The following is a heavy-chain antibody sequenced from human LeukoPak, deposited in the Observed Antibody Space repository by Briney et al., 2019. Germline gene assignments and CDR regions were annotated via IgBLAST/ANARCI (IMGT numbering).Heavy chain of an antibody. CDR1: GGTFSSYA. CDR3: ARETAYYYYMDV. J-gene: IGHJ6*03. Sequence: ASVKVSCKASGGTFSSYAISWVRQAPGQGLEWMGGIIPIFGTANYAQKFQGRVTITTDESTSTAYMELSSLRSEDTAVYYCARETAYYYYMDVWGKGTTVTASS. CDR2: IIPIFGTA. V-gene: IGHV1-69*05.